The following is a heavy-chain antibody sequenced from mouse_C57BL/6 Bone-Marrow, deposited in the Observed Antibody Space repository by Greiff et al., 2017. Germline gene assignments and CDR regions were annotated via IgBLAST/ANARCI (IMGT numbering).Heavy chain of an antibody. CDR3: AIYYGNPFAY. Sequence: EVKLVESGGGLVKPGGSLKLSCAASGFTFSDYGMHWVRQAPEKGLEWVAYISSGSSTIYYADTVKGRFTISRDNAKSTMFLQMTRLRSEDTAMYFCAIYYGNPFAYGGQGTLVTVTA. D-gene: IGHD2-1*01. V-gene: IGHV5-17*01. J-gene: IGHJ3*01. CDR2: ISSGSSTI. CDR1: GFTFSDYG.